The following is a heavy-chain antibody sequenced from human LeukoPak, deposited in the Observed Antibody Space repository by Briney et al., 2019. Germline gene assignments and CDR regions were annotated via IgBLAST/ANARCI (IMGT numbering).Heavy chain of an antibody. J-gene: IGHJ4*02. CDR1: GFSFSTYW. Sequence: GGSLRLSCAASGFSFSTYWMNWVRRAPGKGREWVANIKQDGSEKNYVDSVKGRFTISRDNAKNSVYLQMSSVRAEDTAIYYCAAERTISGVVRFDYWGQGVLVTVSS. D-gene: IGHD3-3*01. CDR2: IKQDGSEK. V-gene: IGHV3-7*01. CDR3: AAERTISGVVRFDY.